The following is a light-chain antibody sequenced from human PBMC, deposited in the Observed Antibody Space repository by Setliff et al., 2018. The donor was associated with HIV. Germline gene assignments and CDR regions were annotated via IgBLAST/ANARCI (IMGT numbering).Light chain of an antibody. CDR2: DVS. CDR1: SSDIGGYNY. Sequence: QSVLTQPASVSGSPGQSITISCTGTSSDIGGYNYVSWYRQHPGKAPKLMIYDVSNRPSGVSIRFSASKSGSTGSLTISGLQPEDEADYYCSSYTGSGTYVFGTGTKVTVL. J-gene: IGLJ1*01. CDR3: SSYTGSGTYV. V-gene: IGLV2-14*03.